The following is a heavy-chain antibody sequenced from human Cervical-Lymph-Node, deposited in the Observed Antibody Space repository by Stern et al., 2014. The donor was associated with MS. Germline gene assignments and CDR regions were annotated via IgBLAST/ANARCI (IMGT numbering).Heavy chain of an antibody. CDR1: GGSISSYY. V-gene: IGHV4-59*01. D-gene: IGHD3-22*01. Sequence: VQLVQSGPGLVKPSETLSLTCTVSGGSISSYYWSWIRQPPGKGLEWIGYIYYSGSTNYNPSLKSRVTISVDTSKNQFSLKLSSVTAADTAVYYCARYYDSSGAFDIWGQGTMVTVSS. J-gene: IGHJ3*02. CDR2: IYYSGST. CDR3: ARYYDSSGAFDI.